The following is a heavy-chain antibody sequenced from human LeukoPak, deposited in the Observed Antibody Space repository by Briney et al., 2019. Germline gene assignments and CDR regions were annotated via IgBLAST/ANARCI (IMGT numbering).Heavy chain of an antibody. V-gene: IGHV3-23*01. CDR3: AGDGERRGSYRHFDY. J-gene: IGHJ4*01. CDR2: ISGSGDYT. D-gene: IGHD2-15*01. Sequence: PGGSLILSCAASGFTFSSYAMGWVRQAPGKGLEWISTISGSGDYTFYADSVKGRFTISTDSSQNSLFLQMNSLTADDTAIYYWAGDGERRGSYRHFDYGAKEPLVTVPS. CDR1: GFTFSSYA.